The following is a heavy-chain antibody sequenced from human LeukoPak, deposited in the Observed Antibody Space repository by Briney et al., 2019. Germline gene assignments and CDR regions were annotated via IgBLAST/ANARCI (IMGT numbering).Heavy chain of an antibody. CDR1: GGSISSGDYY. Sequence: SQTLSLTCTVSGGSISSGDYYWSWIRQPPGKGLEWIRYIYYSGSTYYNPSLKSRVTISVDTSKNQFSLKLSSVTAADTAVYYCARAVLGINWFDPWGQGTLVTVSS. J-gene: IGHJ5*02. CDR2: IYYSGST. CDR3: ARAVLGINWFDP. V-gene: IGHV4-30-4*08. D-gene: IGHD1-26*01.